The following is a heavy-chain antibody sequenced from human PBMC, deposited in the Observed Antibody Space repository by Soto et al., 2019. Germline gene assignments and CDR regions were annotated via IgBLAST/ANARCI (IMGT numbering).Heavy chain of an antibody. Sequence: SETLSLTCTVPGGSISSGDYYWSWIRQPPGKGLEWIGYIYYSGSTYYNPSLKSRVTISVDTSKNQFSLKLSSVTAADTAVYYCARRDGDYDFWSGFKDPYGMDVWGQGTTVTVSS. D-gene: IGHD3-3*01. CDR1: GGSISSGDYY. CDR3: ARRDGDYDFWSGFKDPYGMDV. V-gene: IGHV4-30-4*01. CDR2: IYYSGST. J-gene: IGHJ6*02.